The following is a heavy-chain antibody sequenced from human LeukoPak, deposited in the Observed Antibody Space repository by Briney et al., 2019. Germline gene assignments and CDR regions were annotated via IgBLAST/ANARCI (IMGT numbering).Heavy chain of an antibody. CDR2: IYSGGST. D-gene: IGHD3-22*01. CDR3: ARGILSYYDSSGYSFDY. Sequence: GGSLRLSCAASGFTFSSYAMSWVRQAPGKGLEWVSVIYSGGSTYYADSVKGRFTISRDNSKNTLYLQMNSLRAEDTAVYYCARGILSYYDSSGYSFDYWGQGTLVTVSS. CDR1: GFTFSSYA. V-gene: IGHV3-53*01. J-gene: IGHJ4*02.